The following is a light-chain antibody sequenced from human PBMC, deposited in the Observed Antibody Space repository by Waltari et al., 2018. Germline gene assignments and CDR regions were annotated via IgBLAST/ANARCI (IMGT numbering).Light chain of an antibody. J-gene: IGKJ1*01. CDR2: GAS. CDR1: QSVSSN. Sequence: EIVMTQSPATLSVSPGERATLSCRASQSVSSNLAWYQQKPGQAPRLLIYGASTRATGSPARFSGSGSGTEFTLTISSLQSEDFAVYYCQQYNNWLSWTFGQGTKVEIK. V-gene: IGKV3-15*01. CDR3: QQYNNWLSWT.